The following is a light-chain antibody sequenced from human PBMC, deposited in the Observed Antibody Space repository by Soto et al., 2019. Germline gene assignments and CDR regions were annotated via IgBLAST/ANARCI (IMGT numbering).Light chain of an antibody. CDR1: SIDVGGYNY. Sequence: QSVLTQPASVSWSPGQSITISCTGTSIDVGGYNYVSWYQQHPGKAPKLLINDVSNRPSGISDRFSGSKSGNTASLTISGLQAEDDAYYYCSSYTSSTTNVFGTWNKVTVL. J-gene: IGLJ1*01. CDR2: DVS. V-gene: IGLV2-14*03. CDR3: SSYTSSTTNV.